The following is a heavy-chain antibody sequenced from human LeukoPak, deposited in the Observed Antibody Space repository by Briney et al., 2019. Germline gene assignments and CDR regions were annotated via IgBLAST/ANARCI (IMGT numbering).Heavy chain of an antibody. CDR1: GFTFSSYG. CDR3: AREYATTYYYDSSGYQDSWFDP. CDR2: IWYDGSNK. Sequence: GGSLRLSCAASGFTFSSYGMHWVRQAPGKGLEWVAVIWYDGSNKYYADSVKGRFTISRDNSKNTLYLQMNSLRAEDTAVYYCAREYATTYYYDSSGYQDSWFDPWGQGTLVTVSS. V-gene: IGHV3-33*01. D-gene: IGHD3-22*01. J-gene: IGHJ5*02.